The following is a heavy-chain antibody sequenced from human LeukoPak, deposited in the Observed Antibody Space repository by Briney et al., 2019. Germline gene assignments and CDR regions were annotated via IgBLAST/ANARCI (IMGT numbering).Heavy chain of an antibody. V-gene: IGHV1-46*01. CDR3: ARAVVKSLDI. CDR2: INPSGGST. J-gene: IGHJ3*02. CDR1: GYTFTSYY. Sequence: VASVKVSCKASGYTFTSYYTHWVRQAPGQGLEWMGIINPSGGSTSYAQKFQGRVTMTRDMSTGTVYMELSSLRSEDTAVYYCARAVVKSLDIWGQGTMVTVSS. D-gene: IGHD3-22*01.